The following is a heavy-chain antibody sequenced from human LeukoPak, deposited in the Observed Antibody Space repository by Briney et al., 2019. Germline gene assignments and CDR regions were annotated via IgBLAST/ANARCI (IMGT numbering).Heavy chain of an antibody. CDR3: ARLGACSGNTCYSGDY. V-gene: IGHV5-51*01. Sequence: GESLKISCKGSGYSFTNYWIGWVRQMPGKGLEWMGIIYPGDSDTRYSPSFQGQVTISADKSISTAYLQWSSLKASDTAMYYCARLGACSGNTCYSGDYWGQGTLVTVSS. CDR1: GYSFTNYW. J-gene: IGHJ4*02. D-gene: IGHD2-15*01. CDR2: IYPGDSDT.